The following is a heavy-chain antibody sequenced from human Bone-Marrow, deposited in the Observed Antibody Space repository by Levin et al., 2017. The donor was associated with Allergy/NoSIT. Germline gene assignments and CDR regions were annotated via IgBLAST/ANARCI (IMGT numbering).Heavy chain of an antibody. CDR2: INPDGRNT. J-gene: IGHJ4*02. CDR1: GFALSSYW. D-gene: IGHD6-19*01. Sequence: GGSLRLSCAASGFALSSYWMHWVRQVPGKGLVWVSRINPDGRNTSYADSVKGRFTISRDNAGNTLFLQMSSLRADDTAVYYCVRDGNSGWSDLDYWGQGTLVTVSS. V-gene: IGHV3-74*01. CDR3: VRDGNSGWSDLDY.